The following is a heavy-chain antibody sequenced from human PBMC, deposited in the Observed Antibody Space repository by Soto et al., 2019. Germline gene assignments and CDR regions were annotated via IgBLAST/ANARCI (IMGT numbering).Heavy chain of an antibody. CDR1: GYAFTNYY. D-gene: IGHD5-18*01. CDR3: ARGGTQLWHNWFDP. Sequence: ASVKVSCKASGYAFTNYYIHWVRQAPGQGLGWMGIINPSGGITSYAQKFQGRITMTRDTSTSTVYMELSSLRSEDTAIYLCARGGTQLWHNWFDPWGQGTLVKSPQ. J-gene: IGHJ5*02. CDR2: INPSGGIT. V-gene: IGHV1-46*03.